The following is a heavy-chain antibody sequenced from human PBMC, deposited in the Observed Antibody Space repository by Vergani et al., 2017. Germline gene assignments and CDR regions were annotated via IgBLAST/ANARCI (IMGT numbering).Heavy chain of an antibody. V-gene: IGHV5-10-1*03. J-gene: IGHJ4*02. D-gene: IGHD6-13*01. CDR1: GYSFTSYW. CDR2: IDPSDSYT. CDR3: ARQMEEGIAAAAXDDY. Sequence: EVQLVQSGAEVKKPGESLRISCKGSGYSFTSYWISWVRQMPGKGLEWMGRIDPSDSYTNYSPSFQGHVTISADKSISTAYLQWSSLKASDTAMYYCARQMEEGIAAAAXDDYWGQGTLVTVSS.